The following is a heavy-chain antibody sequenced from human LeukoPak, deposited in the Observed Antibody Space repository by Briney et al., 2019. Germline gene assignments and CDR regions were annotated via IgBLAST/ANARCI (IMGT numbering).Heavy chain of an antibody. Sequence: KTSETLSLTCTVSGGSIGSYYWSWIRQPPGKGLEWIGYIYYSGSTNYNPSLKSRVTISVDTSKNQFSLKLSSVTAADTAVYYCARDGGGYCSGGSCPDAFDIWGQGTMVTVSS. CDR1: GGSIGSYY. CDR3: ARDGGGYCSGGSCPDAFDI. CDR2: IYYSGST. V-gene: IGHV4-59*01. J-gene: IGHJ3*02. D-gene: IGHD2-15*01.